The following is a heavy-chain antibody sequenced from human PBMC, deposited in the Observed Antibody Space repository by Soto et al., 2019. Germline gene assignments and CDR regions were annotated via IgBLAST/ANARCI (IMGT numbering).Heavy chain of an antibody. CDR2: IYPGDSDT. J-gene: IGHJ4*02. Sequence: GESLKISCKGSGYSFTIYWIGWVRQMPGKGLEWMGIIYPGDSDTRYSPSFQGQVTISADKSISTAYLQWSSLKASDTAMYYCARILDYYDSSGYYIDYWGQGTLVTVSS. D-gene: IGHD3-22*01. CDR3: ARILDYYDSSGYYIDY. V-gene: IGHV5-51*01. CDR1: GYSFTIYW.